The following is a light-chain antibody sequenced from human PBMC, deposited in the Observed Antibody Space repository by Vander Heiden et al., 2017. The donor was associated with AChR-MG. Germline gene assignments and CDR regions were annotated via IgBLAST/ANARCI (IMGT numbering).Light chain of an antibody. Sequence: QSLLTQPPSVSEAPRQRVTISCSGSSSNIGSNAVNWYQQLPGEAAKLLIYYDDLLPSGVSDRFSGSKSGTSASLAISGLQSEDEADYYCAAWDDSLNGGVFGGGTKLTVL. CDR2: YDD. CDR1: SSNIGSNA. J-gene: IGLJ3*02. V-gene: IGLV1-36*01. CDR3: AAWDDSLNGGV.